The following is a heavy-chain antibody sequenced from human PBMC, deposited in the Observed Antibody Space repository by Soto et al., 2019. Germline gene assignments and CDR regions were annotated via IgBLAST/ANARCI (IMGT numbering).Heavy chain of an antibody. Sequence: SETLSLTCTVSGGSIGSAAYYWSWIRQHPGEGLEWIGYISHSGSTYYNPSLKSRVTISVDTSKNQFSLKLSSVTAADTAVYYCARHARRLNSSGWYYFDYWGQGTLVTVSS. CDR3: ARHARRLNSSGWYYFDY. V-gene: IGHV4-39*01. CDR2: ISHSGST. D-gene: IGHD6-19*01. CDR1: GGSIGSAAYY. J-gene: IGHJ4*02.